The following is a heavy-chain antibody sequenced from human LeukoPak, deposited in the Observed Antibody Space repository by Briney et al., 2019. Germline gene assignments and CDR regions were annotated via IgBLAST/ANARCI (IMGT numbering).Heavy chain of an antibody. Sequence: PGGTLTLTCAASGFTFSTYWMIWLRQAPGKGLEWVASINEYGSNKSYVDSVRGRFTISRDNAHKSRYLEMNHLKAEGTAVYYGARAVTYTGGYWGQGTLVTVSS. CDR3: ARAVTYTGGY. CDR1: GFTFSTYW. D-gene: IGHD3-10*01. J-gene: IGHJ4*02. CDR2: INEYGSNK. V-gene: IGHV3-7*03.